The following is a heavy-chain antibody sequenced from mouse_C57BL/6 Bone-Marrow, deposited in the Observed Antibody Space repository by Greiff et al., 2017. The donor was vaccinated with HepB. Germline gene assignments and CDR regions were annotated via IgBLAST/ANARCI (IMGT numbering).Heavy chain of an antibody. D-gene: IGHD2-5*01. CDR3: ARMVYSNFPYAMDY. CDR2: INPSNGGT. Sequence: QVQLQQPGTELVKPGASVKLSCKASGYTFTSYWMHWVKQSPGQGLEWIGNINPSNGGTNYNEKFKSKATLTVDKSASTAYMQLSSLTSEDSAVYYGARMVYSNFPYAMDYWGQGTSVTVSS. CDR1: GYTFTSYW. V-gene: IGHV1-53*01. J-gene: IGHJ4*01.